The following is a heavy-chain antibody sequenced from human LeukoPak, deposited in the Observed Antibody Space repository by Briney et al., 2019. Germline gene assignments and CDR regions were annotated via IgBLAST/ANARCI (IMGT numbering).Heavy chain of an antibody. V-gene: IGHV1-69*13. Sequence: SVKVFCKASGGTFSSYAINWVRQAPGQGLEWMGGIIPIFGTANYAQKFQGRVTITADESTSTAYMELSGLRSEDTAVYYCAREEPGSSGLPGYWGQGTLVTVSS. CDR2: IIPIFGTA. CDR1: GGTFSSYA. D-gene: IGHD6-19*01. CDR3: AREEPGSSGLPGY. J-gene: IGHJ4*02.